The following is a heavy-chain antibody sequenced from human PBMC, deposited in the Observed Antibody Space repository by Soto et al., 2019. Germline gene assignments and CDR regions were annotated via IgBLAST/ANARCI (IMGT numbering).Heavy chain of an antibody. CDR1: GGSISSGGYC. Sequence: QVQLRESGPGLVKPSQTLSLTCTVSGGSISSGGYCWSWIRHHPGKGLEWIGYVYDSGPTYYNPSTKTRITMSLDTSKNQSSPKLTSVTAADTAWYYCAGVHTSGPYGYGLDVWGQGTTVTVSS. CDR3: AGVHTSGPYGYGLDV. D-gene: IGHD3-10*01. V-gene: IGHV4-31*03. CDR2: VYDSGPT. J-gene: IGHJ6*02.